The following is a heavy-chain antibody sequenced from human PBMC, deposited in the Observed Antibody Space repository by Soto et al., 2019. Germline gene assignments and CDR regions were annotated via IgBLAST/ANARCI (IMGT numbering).Heavy chain of an antibody. Sequence: GSLRLSCAASGFTFSSYGMHWVRQAPGKGLEWVAVIWYDGSNKYYADSVKGRFTISRDNSKNTLYLQMNSLRAEDTAVYYCARSRVRFGELNYGMDVWGQGTKVTVSS. J-gene: IGHJ6*02. V-gene: IGHV3-33*01. CDR3: ARSRVRFGELNYGMDV. CDR2: IWYDGSNK. CDR1: GFTFSSYG. D-gene: IGHD3-10*01.